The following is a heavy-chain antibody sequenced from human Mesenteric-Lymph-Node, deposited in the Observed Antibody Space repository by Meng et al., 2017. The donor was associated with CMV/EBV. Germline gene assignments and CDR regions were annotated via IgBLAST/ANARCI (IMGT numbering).Heavy chain of an antibody. J-gene: IGHJ6*02. V-gene: IGHV3-11*04. CDR2: ISSSGSTI. Sequence: GESLKISCAASGFTFSDYYMSWIRQAPGKGLEWVSYISSSGSTIYYADSVKGRFTISRDNAKNSLYLQMNSLRAEDTAVYYCAKDLAYSGSYYYYYGMDVWGQGTTVTVSS. CDR3: AKDLAYSGSYYYYYGMDV. CDR1: GFTFSDYY. D-gene: IGHD1-26*01.